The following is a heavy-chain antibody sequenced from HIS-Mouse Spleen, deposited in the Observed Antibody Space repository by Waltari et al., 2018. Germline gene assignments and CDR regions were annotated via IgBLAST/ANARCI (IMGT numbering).Heavy chain of an antibody. CDR3: ARLSGIVGATDYYGMDV. J-gene: IGHJ6*02. V-gene: IGHV4-39*01. CDR1: GGSISSSSYY. Sequence: QLQLQESGPGLVKPSETLSLTCTVSGGSISSSSYYWGWIRQPPGKGLEWIGSIYYSGSTYYNPSLKSRVTISVDTSKNQFSLKLSSVTAADTAVYYCARLSGIVGATDYYGMDVWGQGTTVTVSS. D-gene: IGHD1-26*01. CDR2: IYYSGST.